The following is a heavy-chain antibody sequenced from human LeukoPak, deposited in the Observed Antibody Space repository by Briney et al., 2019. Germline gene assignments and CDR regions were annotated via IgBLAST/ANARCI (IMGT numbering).Heavy chain of an antibody. J-gene: IGHJ3*02. CDR2: FDPEDGET. CDR3: ATPLGRDFWSGYNNAFDI. V-gene: IGHV1-24*01. CDR1: GYTLTELS. D-gene: IGHD3-3*01. Sequence: ASVKVSCKVSGYTLTELSMHWVRQAPGKGLEWMGGFDPEDGETIYAQKFQGRVTMTEDTSTDTAYMELSSLRSEDTAVYYCATPLGRDFWSGYNNAFDIWGQGTMVTVSS.